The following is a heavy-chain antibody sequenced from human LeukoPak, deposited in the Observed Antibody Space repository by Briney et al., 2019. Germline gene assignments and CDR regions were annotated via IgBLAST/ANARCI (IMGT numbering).Heavy chain of an antibody. CDR1: GGSISSSSYY. J-gene: IGHJ4*02. CDR2: IYYSGST. CDR3: ARLSVANHFDY. D-gene: IGHD4-23*01. V-gene: IGHV4-39*01. Sequence: SETLSLTCTVSGGSISSSSYYWVWIRQPPGKGLEWIGSIYYSGSTYYNPSLKSRVTISVDTSKNQFSLKLSSVTAADTAVYYCARLSVANHFDYWGQGALVTVSS.